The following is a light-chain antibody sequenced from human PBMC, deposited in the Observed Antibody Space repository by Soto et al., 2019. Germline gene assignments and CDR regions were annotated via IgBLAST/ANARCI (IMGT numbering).Light chain of an antibody. J-gene: IGKJ2*01. V-gene: IGKV3-20*01. CDR3: QQYGSSPPYT. CDR2: GSS. Sequence: EIVLTQSPGTRSLSPGERATLSSRDSQSVTGNYLAWYQQKPGQSPRLLIYGSSDRATGIPDRFSGSGSGTDFTLTINRVEPEDFAVYYCQQYGSSPPYTFGQGTKLEIK. CDR1: QSVTGNY.